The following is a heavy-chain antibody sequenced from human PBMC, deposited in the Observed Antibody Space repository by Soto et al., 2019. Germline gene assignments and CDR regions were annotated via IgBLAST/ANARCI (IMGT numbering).Heavy chain of an antibody. CDR1: GFTFSSYG. D-gene: IGHD2-8*01. V-gene: IGHV3-30*18. J-gene: IGHJ6*02. Sequence: GGSLRLSCAASGFTFSSYGMHWVRQAPGKGLEWVAVISYDGSNKYYADPVKGRFTISRDNSKNTLYLQMNSLRAEDTAVYYCAKDRNGAYYYYGMDVWGQGTTVTVSS. CDR2: ISYDGSNK. CDR3: AKDRNGAYYYYGMDV.